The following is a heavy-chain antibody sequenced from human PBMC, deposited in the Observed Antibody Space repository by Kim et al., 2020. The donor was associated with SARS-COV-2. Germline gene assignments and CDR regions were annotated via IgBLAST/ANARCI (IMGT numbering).Heavy chain of an antibody. D-gene: IGHD5-18*01. CDR1: GGSFSGYY. Sequence: SETLSLTCAVYGGSFSGYYWSWIRQPPGKGLEWIGEINHSGSTNYNPSLKSRVTISVDTSKNQFSLKLSSVTAADTAVYYCAGRGEAVDTAMVAEDYWGQGTLVTVSS. CDR2: INHSGST. J-gene: IGHJ4*02. V-gene: IGHV4-34*01. CDR3: AGRGEAVDTAMVAEDY.